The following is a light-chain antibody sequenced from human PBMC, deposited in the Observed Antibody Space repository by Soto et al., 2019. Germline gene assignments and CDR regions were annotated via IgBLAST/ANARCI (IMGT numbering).Light chain of an antibody. CDR3: AAWDDSLNGPM. CDR2: SDN. V-gene: IGLV1-44*01. J-gene: IGLJ3*02. Sequence: QSVLTQPPSASGTPGQRVTISCSGSTTNIESNNVNWNVKLPGTAPKLLIYSDNQRPSGIPDRFSGSKSGTSASLAISGLQSEDEAEYYCAAWDDSLNGPMFGGGTKLTVL. CDR1: TTNIESNN.